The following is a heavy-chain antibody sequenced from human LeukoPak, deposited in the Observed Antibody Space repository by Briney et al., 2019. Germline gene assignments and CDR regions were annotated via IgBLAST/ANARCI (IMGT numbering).Heavy chain of an antibody. CDR1: GYTFTSYY. CDR3: ARVGSGSYWDYFDY. CDR2: INPNSGGT. Sequence: ASVKVSCKASGYTFTSYYMHWVRQAPGQGLEWMGWINPNSGGTNYAQKFQGWVTMTRDTSISTAYMELSRLRSDDTAVYYCARVGSGSYWDYFDYWGQGTLVTVSS. J-gene: IGHJ4*02. V-gene: IGHV1-2*04. D-gene: IGHD3-10*01.